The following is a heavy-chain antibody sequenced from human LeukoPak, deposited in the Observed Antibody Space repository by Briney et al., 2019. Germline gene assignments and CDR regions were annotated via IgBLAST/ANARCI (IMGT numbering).Heavy chain of an antibody. CDR2: IYHSGST. CDR3: ARGDWDSSSSYYFDY. CDR1: GYSISSGYY. J-gene: IGHJ4*02. V-gene: IGHV4-38-2*02. D-gene: IGHD6-13*01. Sequence: SESLSLTCTVSGYSISSGYYWGWIRQPPGKGLEWIGSIYHSGSTYYNPSLKSRVTISVDTSKNQFSLKLSSVTAADTAVYYCARGDWDSSSSYYFDYWGQGTLVTVSS.